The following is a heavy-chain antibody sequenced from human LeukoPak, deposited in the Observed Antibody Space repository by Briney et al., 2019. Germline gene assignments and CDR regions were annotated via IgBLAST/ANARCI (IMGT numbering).Heavy chain of an antibody. CDR1: GGSISSSSYY. CDR2: IYYSGST. J-gene: IGHJ4*02. V-gene: IGHV4-39*07. Sequence: PSETLSLTCTVSGGSISSSSYYWGWIRQPPGKGLEWIGSIYYSGSTYYNPSLKSRVTISVDTSKNQFSLKLSSVTAADTAVHYCAREVDYYDFWSGYFFDYWGQGTLVTVSS. CDR3: AREVDYYDFWSGYFFDY. D-gene: IGHD3-3*01.